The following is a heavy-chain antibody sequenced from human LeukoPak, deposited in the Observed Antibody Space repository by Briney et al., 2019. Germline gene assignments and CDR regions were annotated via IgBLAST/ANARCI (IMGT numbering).Heavy chain of an antibody. Sequence: GGSLRLSCVASGFTFSSNYMSWVRQAPGKGLEWVPVIYSAGSTYYADSVKGRFTISRDNSKNSLFLQMHSLRADDTAVYYCARGRRDCSGDCYVAFDIWGQGTMVTVSS. CDR1: GFTFSSNY. J-gene: IGHJ3*02. CDR3: ARGRRDCSGDCYVAFDI. CDR2: IYSAGST. V-gene: IGHV3-53*01. D-gene: IGHD2-21*02.